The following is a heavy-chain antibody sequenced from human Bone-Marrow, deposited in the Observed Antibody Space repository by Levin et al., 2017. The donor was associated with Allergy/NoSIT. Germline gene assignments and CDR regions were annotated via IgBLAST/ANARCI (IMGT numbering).Heavy chain of an antibody. CDR3: AKQRKDSTGYVDYKPFGI. D-gene: IGHD3-22*01. J-gene: IGHJ3*02. Sequence: AASVKVSCKDTGYSFTTNWIGWVRQLPGKGLEWMVIIFPGDSDIRYSPSFQGRVTISADKSITTAYLQWSSLQASDTAMYYCAKQRKDSTGYVDYKPFGIWGQGTMVTVSS. V-gene: IGHV5-51*01. CDR2: IFPGDSDI. CDR1: GYSFTTNW.